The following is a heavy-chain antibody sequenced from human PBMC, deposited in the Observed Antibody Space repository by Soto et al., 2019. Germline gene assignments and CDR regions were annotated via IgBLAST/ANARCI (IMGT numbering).Heavy chain of an antibody. V-gene: IGHV3-30-3*01. Sequence: PGGSLRLSCVSSWFTFISYALHWGRQAPGKGLEWVAVTSYDGSNEYYADSVEGRFTISRDNSKNTLYLQTSSLTTEDTAMYYCARDWETSATGLIDSWGQGTLVTVPQ. CDR1: WFTFISYA. CDR3: ARDWETSATGLIDS. CDR2: TSYDGSNE. J-gene: IGHJ4*02. D-gene: IGHD3-9*01.